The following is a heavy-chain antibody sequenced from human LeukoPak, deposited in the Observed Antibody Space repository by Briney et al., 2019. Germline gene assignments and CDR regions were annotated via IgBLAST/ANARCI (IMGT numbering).Heavy chain of an antibody. CDR3: AREEGYGRQYDN. CDR1: GGTFSSYA. D-gene: IGHD5-18*01. J-gene: IGHJ4*02. Sequence: SVKVSCKASGGTFSSYAISWVRQAPGQGLEWMGGIIPIFGTANYAQKFQGRVTITADESTSTAYMELSSLRSEDTAVYYCAREEGYGRQYDNWGQGTLVTVSS. CDR2: IIPIFGTA. V-gene: IGHV1-69*01.